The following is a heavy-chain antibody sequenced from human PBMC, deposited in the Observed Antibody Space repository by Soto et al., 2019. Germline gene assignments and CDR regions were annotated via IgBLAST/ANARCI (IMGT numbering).Heavy chain of an antibody. CDR3: ASLKGVAAPLDV. CDR2: MSSSSSYI. J-gene: IGHJ6*02. Sequence: EVQLVESGGGLVKPGGSLRLSCAASGFTFSSYSMNWVRQAPGKGLEWVSSMSSSSSYIYYADSVKGRFTISRDNAKNSLYLQMTSLRAEDTAVYYCASLKGVAAPLDVWGQGTTVTVSS. CDR1: GFTFSSYS. D-gene: IGHD6-6*01. V-gene: IGHV3-21*01.